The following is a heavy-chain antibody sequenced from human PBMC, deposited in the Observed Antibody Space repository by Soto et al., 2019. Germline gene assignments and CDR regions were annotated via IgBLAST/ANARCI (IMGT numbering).Heavy chain of an antibody. CDR1: GFTFDDYA. D-gene: IGHD5-12*01. Sequence: EVQLVESGGGLVQPGRSLRLSCAASGFTFDDYAMHWVRQAPGKGLEWVSGISWNSGSIGYADSVKGRFTISRDNAKNSLYLPMNSLRPEYTALYYCAKDLLDGYSGYELCHAFDIWGQGTMVTVSS. CDR3: AKDLLDGYSGYELCHAFDI. CDR2: ISWNSGSI. J-gene: IGHJ3*02. V-gene: IGHV3-9*01.